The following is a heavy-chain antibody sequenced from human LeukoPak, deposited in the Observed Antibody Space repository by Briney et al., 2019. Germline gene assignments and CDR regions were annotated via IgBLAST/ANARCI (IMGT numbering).Heavy chain of an antibody. J-gene: IGHJ3*02. Sequence: GRSLRLSCAASGFTFSSYAMHWVRQAPGKGLEWVAVISYDGSNKYYADSVKGRFTISRDNSKNTLYLQMNSLRAEDTAVYYCAMGPGPGLGDPWAFDIWGQGTMVTVSS. D-gene: IGHD3-10*01. V-gene: IGHV3-30-3*01. CDR1: GFTFSSYA. CDR3: AMGPGPGLGDPWAFDI. CDR2: ISYDGSNK.